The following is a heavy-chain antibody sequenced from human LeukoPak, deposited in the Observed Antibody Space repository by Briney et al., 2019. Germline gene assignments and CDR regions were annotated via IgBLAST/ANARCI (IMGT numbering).Heavy chain of an antibody. CDR3: VKGFGRAKPIYNGLPDF. D-gene: IGHD1-14*01. Sequence: GGSLRLSCAASGFSFDDYTMYWVRQAPGKGLQWVSLISWDGGYSYYAGSLKGRFTISRDNNKSSLYLQINSLKTEDTALYYCVKGFGRAKPIYNGLPDFWGQGTLVTVSS. CDR1: GFSFDDYT. CDR2: ISWDGGYS. V-gene: IGHV3-43*01. J-gene: IGHJ4*02.